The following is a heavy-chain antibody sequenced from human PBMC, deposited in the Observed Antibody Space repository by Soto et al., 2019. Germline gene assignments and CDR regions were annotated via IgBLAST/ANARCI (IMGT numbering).Heavy chain of an antibody. CDR2: IYYSGST. D-gene: IGHD2-2*01. V-gene: IGHV4-59*08. Sequence: SETLSLTCTVSGGSISSYYWSWIRQPPGKGLEWIGYIYYSGSTNYNPSLKSRVTISVDTSKNQFSLKLSSVTAADTAVYYCARHSMVVPAAPYSYMDVWGKGTTVTVSS. CDR3: ARHSMVVPAAPYSYMDV. CDR1: GGSISSYY. J-gene: IGHJ6*03.